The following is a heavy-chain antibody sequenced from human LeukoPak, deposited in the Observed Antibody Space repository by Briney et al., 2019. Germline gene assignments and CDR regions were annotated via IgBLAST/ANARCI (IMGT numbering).Heavy chain of an antibody. D-gene: IGHD6-13*01. CDR2: SYYNGTT. Sequence: SETLSLTCTVSGGSISSDYWSWIRQSPGKGQERIGYSYYNGTTSYNPSLKSRVTISLDTSKNKFSLKLSSVTAADTAVYYCARGAIWVSPVYWGEETQVTVS. CDR3: ARGAIWVSPVY. J-gene: IGHJ4*02. V-gene: IGHV4-59*13. CDR1: GGSISSDY.